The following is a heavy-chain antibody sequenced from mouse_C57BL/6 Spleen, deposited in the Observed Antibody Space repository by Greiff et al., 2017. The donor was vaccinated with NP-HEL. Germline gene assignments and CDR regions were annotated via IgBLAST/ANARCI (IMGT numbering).Heavy chain of an antibody. CDR3: ARITVVAPYAMDY. D-gene: IGHD1-1*01. Sequence: VQLQQSGAELVRPGSSVKMSCKTSGYTFTSYGINWVKQRPGQGLEWIGYIYIGNGYTESNEKFKGKATLTSYTSSSTAYMQLSSLTSEDSAIYVCARITVVAPYAMDYWGQGTSVTVSS. J-gene: IGHJ4*01. V-gene: IGHV1-58*01. CDR1: GYTFTSYG. CDR2: IYIGNGYT.